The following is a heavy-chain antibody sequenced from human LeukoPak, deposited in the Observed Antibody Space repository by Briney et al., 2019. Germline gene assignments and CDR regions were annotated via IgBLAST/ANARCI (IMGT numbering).Heavy chain of an antibody. J-gene: IGHJ4*02. Sequence: GGSLRLSCAASGFLFSTYAIHWVRQAPGKGLEWVAVISYDGYYKYYADSVKGRFTISRDNSKNTLFLQMNSLRGEDTAVYYSATSSEVAGSWLFAYWRQGTLVTVSS. CDR1: GFLFSTYA. CDR3: ATSSEVAGSWLFAY. D-gene: IGHD6-19*01. CDR2: ISYDGYYK. V-gene: IGHV3-30*03.